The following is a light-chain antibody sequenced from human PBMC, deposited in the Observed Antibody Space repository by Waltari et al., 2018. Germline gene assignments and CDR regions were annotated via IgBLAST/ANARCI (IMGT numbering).Light chain of an antibody. V-gene: IGLV10-54*01. Sequence: QAGLTQPPSVSKDLRQTATLTCTGNNDNVGGQGAAWLQQRQGHPPKLLSYGSNGRPSGISERFSASRSGNIASLAITGLQPEDEADYYCSAWDGSLSAWVFGGGTKLTV. J-gene: IGLJ3*02. CDR3: SAWDGSLSAWV. CDR2: GSN. CDR1: NDNVGGQG.